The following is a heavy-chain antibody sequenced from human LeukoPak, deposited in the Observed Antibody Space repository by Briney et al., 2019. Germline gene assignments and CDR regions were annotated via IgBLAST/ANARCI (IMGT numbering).Heavy chain of an antibody. CDR3: ARDTYYGSGRGLDY. CDR1: GYTFTGYY. D-gene: IGHD3-10*01. J-gene: IGHJ4*02. V-gene: IGHV1-2*02. Sequence: ASVKVSCKASGYTFTGYYMHWVRQAPGQGREWMGWINPNSGGTNYAQKFQGRVTMTRDTSISTAYMELSRLRSDDTAVYYCARDTYYGSGRGLDYWGQGTLVTVSS. CDR2: INPNSGGT.